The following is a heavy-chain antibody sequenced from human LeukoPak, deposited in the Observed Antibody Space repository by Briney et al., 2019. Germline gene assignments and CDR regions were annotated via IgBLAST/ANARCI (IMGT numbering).Heavy chain of an antibody. CDR1: GGTFSSYA. Sequence: ASVNVSCKASGGTFSSYAISWVRQAPGQGLEWMGGIIPIFGTANYAQKFQGRVTITADEPTSTAYMELSSLRSEDTAVYYCAREISIVGATCNWFDPWGQGTLVTVSS. J-gene: IGHJ5*02. CDR2: IIPIFGTA. CDR3: AREISIVGATCNWFDP. V-gene: IGHV1-69*13. D-gene: IGHD1-26*01.